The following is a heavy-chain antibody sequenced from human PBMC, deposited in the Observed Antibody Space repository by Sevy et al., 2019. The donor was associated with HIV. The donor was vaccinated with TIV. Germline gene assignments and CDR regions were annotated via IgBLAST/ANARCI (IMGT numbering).Heavy chain of an antibody. CDR3: AGGGSGDVWYYGYYYYGMDV. CDR1: GDTFSTYD. CDR2: MSPKSGRT. V-gene: IGHV1-8*02. J-gene: IGHJ6*02. D-gene: IGHD3-10*01. Sequence: ASVKVSCKASGDTFSTYDINWVRQAPGQGLEWMGWMSPKSGRTGFAQTFQSRLTMTRDTSINTAYMKLSSLRSEDTAVYYCAGGGSGDVWYYGYYYYGMDVWGQGTTVTVSS.